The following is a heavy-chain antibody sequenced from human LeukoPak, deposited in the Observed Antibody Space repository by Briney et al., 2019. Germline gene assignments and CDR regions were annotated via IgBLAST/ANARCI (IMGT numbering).Heavy chain of an antibody. J-gene: IGHJ4*02. D-gene: IGHD1-14*01. CDR2: IHRSGSP. Sequence: SETLSLTCTVSLDSTTSNFWSWVRQPPGKGLEWIGEIHRSGSPNYNPSLQSRVTISIDRSRNQIALELSSVTAAATAVYYCAREILGGFNPGAYWGQGTLVTVSS. CDR3: AREILGGFNPGAY. V-gene: IGHV4-59*12. CDR1: LDSTTSNF.